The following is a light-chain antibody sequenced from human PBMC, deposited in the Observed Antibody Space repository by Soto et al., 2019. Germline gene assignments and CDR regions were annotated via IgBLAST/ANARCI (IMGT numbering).Light chain of an antibody. CDR2: SNN. Sequence: QAVVTQPPSASGSPGQRVTISCSGSSSNIGTNYVYWYQQFPGTAPKLLIYSNNQRPSGVPDRFSGSKSGTSASLAISGLRSEDEADYYCATWDDSSYVFGTGTKLTVL. CDR1: SSNIGTNY. V-gene: IGLV1-47*02. CDR3: ATWDDSSYV. J-gene: IGLJ1*01.